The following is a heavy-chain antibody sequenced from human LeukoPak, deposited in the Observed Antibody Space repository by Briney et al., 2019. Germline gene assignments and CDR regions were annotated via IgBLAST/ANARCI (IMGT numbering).Heavy chain of an antibody. J-gene: IGHJ6*03. Sequence: SQTLSLTCTVSGGSISSGSYYWSWIRQPAGKGLEWIGRIYTSGSTNYNPSLKSRVTISVDTSKNQFSLKLSSVTAADTAVYYCARVGQERYFDWFGYYYMDVWGKGTTVTISS. V-gene: IGHV4-61*02. D-gene: IGHD3-9*01. CDR1: GGSISSGSYY. CDR2: IYTSGST. CDR3: ARVGQERYFDWFGYYYMDV.